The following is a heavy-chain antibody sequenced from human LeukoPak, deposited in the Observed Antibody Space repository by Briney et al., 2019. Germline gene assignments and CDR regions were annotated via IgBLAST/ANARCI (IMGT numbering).Heavy chain of an antibody. V-gene: IGHV3-7*01. D-gene: IGHD6-13*01. CDR2: IKQDGSEK. Sequence: PGGSLRLSCAASGFTFSSYWMSWVRQAPGKGLEWVANIKQDGSEKYYVDSVKGRFTISRDNAKNSLYLQMNSLRAEDTAVYYCARTSGRSSWYSYYYYGMDVWGQGTTVTVSS. CDR3: ARTSGRSSWYSYYYYGMDV. J-gene: IGHJ6*02. CDR1: GFTFSSYW.